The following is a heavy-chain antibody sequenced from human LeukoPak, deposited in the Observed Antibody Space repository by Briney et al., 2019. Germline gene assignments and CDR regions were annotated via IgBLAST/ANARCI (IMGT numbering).Heavy chain of an antibody. D-gene: IGHD6-19*01. CDR3: ASEGQWLEGAAFDI. CDR1: GFTVSSNY. V-gene: IGHV3-66*01. CDR2: IYSGGST. J-gene: IGHJ3*02. Sequence: GGSLRLSCAASGFTVSSNYMSWVRQAPGKGLEWVSVIYSGGSTYYADSVKGRFTISRDNSKNTLYLQMNSLRAEDTAVYYCASEGQWLEGAAFDIWGQGTMVTVSS.